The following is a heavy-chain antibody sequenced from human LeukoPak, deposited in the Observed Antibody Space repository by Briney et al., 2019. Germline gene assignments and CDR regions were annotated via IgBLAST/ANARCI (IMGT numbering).Heavy chain of an antibody. Sequence: ASVKVSCKASGYTFTSYGISWVRQAPGQGLEXXXXISAYNGNTNYAQKLQGRVTMTTDTSTSTAYMELRSLRSDDTAVYYCARGDGYYYGSGSYDYWGQGTLVTVSS. D-gene: IGHD3-10*01. CDR1: GYTFTSYG. CDR2: ISAYNGNT. J-gene: IGHJ4*02. CDR3: ARGDGYYYGSGSYDY. V-gene: IGHV1-18*04.